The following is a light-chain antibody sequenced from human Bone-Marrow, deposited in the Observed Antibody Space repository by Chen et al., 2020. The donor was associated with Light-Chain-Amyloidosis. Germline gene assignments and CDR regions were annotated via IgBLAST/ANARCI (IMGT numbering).Light chain of an antibody. CDR2: RDT. J-gene: IGLJ2*01. Sequence: YELSQPPSVSVSPGHPARITCSGDDLPTKYAYWYQQKPGQAPVLVIHRDTERPSGISERFSGSSSGTTATLTISGVQAEDEADYHCQSADSSGTYEVIFGGGTKLTVL. CDR1: DLPTKY. V-gene: IGLV3-25*03. CDR3: QSADSSGTYEVI.